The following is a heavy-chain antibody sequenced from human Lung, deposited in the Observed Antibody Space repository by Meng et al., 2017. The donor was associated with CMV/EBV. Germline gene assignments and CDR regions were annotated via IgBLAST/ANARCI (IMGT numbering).Heavy chain of an antibody. J-gene: IGHJ4*02. CDR2: FVNYVDT. CDR1: GYTFGSYG. V-gene: IGHV1-18*01. CDR3: ASGTPGRSYCDY. D-gene: IGHD2-15*01. Sequence: HVHLQHAGPGAAKGVASGWVACKASGYTFGSYGICWVRQAPGQGLEWMGWFVNYVDTYPAPKFQGRVTMTTDTHTNTAFMELRSLTSDDTAVYYCASGTPGRSYCDYWGQGTLVTVFS.